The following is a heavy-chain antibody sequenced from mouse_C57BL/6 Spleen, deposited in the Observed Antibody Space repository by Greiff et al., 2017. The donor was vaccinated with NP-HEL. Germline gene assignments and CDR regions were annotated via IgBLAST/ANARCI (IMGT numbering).Heavy chain of an antibody. Sequence: VKLVESGAELARPGASVKLSCKASGYTFTSYGISWVKQRTGQGLEWIGEIYPRSGNTYYNEKFKGKATLTADKSSSTAYMELRSLTSEDSAVYFCARWGDYDRYFDVWGTGTTVTVSS. CDR2: IYPRSGNT. CDR1: GYTFTSYG. J-gene: IGHJ1*03. CDR3: ARWGDYDRYFDV. V-gene: IGHV1-81*01. D-gene: IGHD2-4*01.